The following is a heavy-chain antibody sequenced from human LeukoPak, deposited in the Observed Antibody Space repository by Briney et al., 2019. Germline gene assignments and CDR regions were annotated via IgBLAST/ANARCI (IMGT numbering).Heavy chain of an antibody. D-gene: IGHD2-15*01. CDR3: AKDPGGGIDY. V-gene: IGHV3-30*02. CDR2: IRYDGSDK. J-gene: IGHJ4*02. Sequence: EGSLRLSCAASGFTFSNSGMHWVRQAPGKGLKWVAFIRYDGSDKYYADSVKGRFTISRDNSKNTLYLQMNGLRAEDTAVYYCAKDPGGGIDYWGQGTWVTVSS. CDR1: GFTFSNSG.